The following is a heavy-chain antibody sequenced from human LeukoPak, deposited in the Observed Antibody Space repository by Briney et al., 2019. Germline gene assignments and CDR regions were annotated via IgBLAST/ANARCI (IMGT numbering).Heavy chain of an antibody. D-gene: IGHD4-17*01. CDR1: GFTVSSNY. CDR2: ISSYSNYV. V-gene: IGHV3-21*06. Sequence: PGGSLRLSCAASGFTVSSNYMSWVRQAPGKGLEWVSSISSYSNYVYYADSLKGRFTISRDNAKNSLYLQMNSLRAEDTAVYYCARSRTTVTKDALDYWGQGTLVTVSS. CDR3: ARSRTTVTKDALDY. J-gene: IGHJ4*02.